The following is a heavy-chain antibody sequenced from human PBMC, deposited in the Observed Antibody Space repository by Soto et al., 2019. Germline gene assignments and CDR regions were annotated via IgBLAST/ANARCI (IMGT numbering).Heavy chain of an antibody. CDR1: GFTFSTYW. CDR3: VCGGNFFVY. D-gene: IGHD3-10*02. Sequence: EVQLVESGGGLVQPGGSLRLSCAASGFTFSTYWMTWVRRPPGKGLGWVANLDQDGSERYYVDSVRGRFTISRDNAKNSLYLQMDSVRAEDTAVYYCVCGGNFFVYWGQGTLVTVSP. V-gene: IGHV3-7*01. J-gene: IGHJ4*02. CDR2: LDQDGSER.